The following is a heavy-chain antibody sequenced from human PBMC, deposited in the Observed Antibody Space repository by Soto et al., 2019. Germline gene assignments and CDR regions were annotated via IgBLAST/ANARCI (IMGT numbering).Heavy chain of an antibody. CDR1: GGSITSGNYY. D-gene: IGHD3-22*01. Sequence: SETLSLTCTVSGGSITSGNYYWSWIRQLPGKGLEWIGYMYYSGSTYYNPSLKSRVMILRDTSKNHFSLKLSSVTAADTALYYCARGPYYYDNSAFFFGDWGQGNLVTVSS. V-gene: IGHV4-31*03. CDR2: MYYSGST. J-gene: IGHJ4*02. CDR3: ARGPYYYDNSAFFFGD.